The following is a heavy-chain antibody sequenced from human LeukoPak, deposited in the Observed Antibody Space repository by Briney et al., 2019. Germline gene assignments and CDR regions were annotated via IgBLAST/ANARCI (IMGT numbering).Heavy chain of an antibody. V-gene: IGHV3-21*01. J-gene: IGHJ4*02. CDR1: GFTFSSYS. CDR2: SSSSSSYI. Sequence: GGSLRLSCAASGFTFSSYSMNWVRQAPGKGLEWVSSSSSSSSYIYYADSVKGRFTISRDNAKNSLYLQMNSLRAEDTAVYYCARESGGWYWTPRYLSPYYFDYWGQGTLVTVSS. CDR3: ARESGGWYWTPRYLSPYYFDY. D-gene: IGHD6-19*01.